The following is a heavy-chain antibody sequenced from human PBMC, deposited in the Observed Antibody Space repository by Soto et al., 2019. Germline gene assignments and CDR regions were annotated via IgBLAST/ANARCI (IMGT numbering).Heavy chain of an antibody. CDR3: ATSTPGSTTMVNNDY. CDR1: GYTFTSYY. Sequence: ASVKVSCKASGYTFTSYYMHWVRQAPGQGLEWMGIINPSGGSTSYAQKFQGRVTMTRDTSTSTVYMELSSLRSEDTAVYYCATSTPGSTTMVNNDYWGQGTLVTSPQ. J-gene: IGHJ4*02. D-gene: IGHD5-18*01. V-gene: IGHV1-46*03. CDR2: INPSGGST.